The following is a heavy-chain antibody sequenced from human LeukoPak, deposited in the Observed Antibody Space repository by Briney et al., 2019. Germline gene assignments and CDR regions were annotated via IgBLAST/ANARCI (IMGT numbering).Heavy chain of an antibody. D-gene: IGHD4-17*01. CDR3: ARRRDYGDYHPFDY. J-gene: IGHJ4*02. CDR1: GFTFSSYA. CDR2: ISYDGSNK. V-gene: IGHV3-30-3*01. Sequence: PGGSLRLSCAASGFTFSSYAMHWVRQAPGKGLEWVAVISYDGSNKYYADSVKGRFTISRDNSKNTLYLQMNSLRAEDTAVYYCARRRDYGDYHPFDYWGQGTLVTVSS.